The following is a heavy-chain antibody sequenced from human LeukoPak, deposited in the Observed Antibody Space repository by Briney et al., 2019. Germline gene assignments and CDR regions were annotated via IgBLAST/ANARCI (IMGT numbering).Heavy chain of an antibody. Sequence: GGSLRLSCAASGFTFSSYEMNWVRQAPGKGLEWVSYISSSGSTIYYADSVKGRFTISRDNAKNSLYLQMNSLRAEDTAVYYCARDGSWSGLDYWGQGTLVTVS. CDR3: ARDGSWSGLDY. CDR1: GFTFSSYE. J-gene: IGHJ4*02. V-gene: IGHV3-48*03. CDR2: ISSSGSTI. D-gene: IGHD6-13*01.